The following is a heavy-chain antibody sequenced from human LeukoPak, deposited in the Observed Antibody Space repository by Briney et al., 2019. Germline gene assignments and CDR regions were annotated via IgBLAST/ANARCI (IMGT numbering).Heavy chain of an antibody. V-gene: IGHV3-48*03. D-gene: IGHD6-13*01. J-gene: IGHJ4*02. CDR1: GFTFSSYE. CDR3: ARSSSPYYFDY. Sequence: GGSLRLSCAASGFTFSSYEMNWVRQAPGKGLEWVSYISSSGSTIYYADSVKGRFTISRDNAKNSLYLQMNSLRAEDTAVYYCARSSSPYYFDYWVQGTLVTVSS. CDR2: ISSSGSTI.